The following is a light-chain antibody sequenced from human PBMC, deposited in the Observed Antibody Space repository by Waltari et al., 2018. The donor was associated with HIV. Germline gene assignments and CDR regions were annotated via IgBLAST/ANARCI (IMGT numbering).Light chain of an antibody. V-gene: IGLV1-47*01. CDR3: SVWDDSLAGWM. CDR1: HPNIGSNT. Sequence: QSVLTQPPSASGTPGQRVTISCSGSHPNIGSNTVPWYQQPPGAAPKLLISLNDQRPSGVPDRFSGSKSGTSASLVISGLRSEDEADYFCSVWDDSLAGWMFGGGTRLTVL. CDR2: LND. J-gene: IGLJ3*02.